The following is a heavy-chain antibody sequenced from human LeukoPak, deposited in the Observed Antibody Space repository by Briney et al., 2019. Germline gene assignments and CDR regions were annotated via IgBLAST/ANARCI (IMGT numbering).Heavy chain of an antibody. Sequence: PSETLSLTCAVYGGSFSGYYWSWIRQPPGKGLEWVSYISSSGSTIYYADSVKGRFTISRDNAKNSLYLQMNSLRAEDTAVYYCARDPRCSSTSCYGDGVYYYYGMDVWGQGTTVTVSS. CDR2: ISSSGSTI. CDR1: GGSFSGYY. D-gene: IGHD2-2*01. J-gene: IGHJ6*02. CDR3: ARDPRCSSTSCYGDGVYYYYGMDV. V-gene: IGHV3-11*01.